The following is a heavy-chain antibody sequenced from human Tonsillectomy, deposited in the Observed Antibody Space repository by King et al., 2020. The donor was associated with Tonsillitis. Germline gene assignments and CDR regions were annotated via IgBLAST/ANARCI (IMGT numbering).Heavy chain of an antibody. V-gene: IGHV4-39*01. D-gene: IGHD2-15*01. J-gene: IGHJ5*01. Sequence: QLQESGPGLVKPSETLSLTCTVSGGSISSRSYYWGWIRQPPGKGLEWIGSVYYSGSTYYNPSLKSRVTISVDTSKNQFSLNLSSVTAADTAVYYCASQRGYCCDTGCRAGMRWFDSWGQGTLVNVSS. CDR1: GGSISSRSYY. CDR3: ASQRGYCCDTGCRAGMRWFDS. CDR2: VYYSGST.